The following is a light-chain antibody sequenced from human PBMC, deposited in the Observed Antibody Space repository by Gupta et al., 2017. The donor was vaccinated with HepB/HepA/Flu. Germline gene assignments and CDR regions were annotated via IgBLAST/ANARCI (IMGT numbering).Light chain of an antibody. CDR3: QQGDSSPIT. Sequence: GDRVTITCRASQNIDNSLNWYQRKPGKAPKLLIYAASGLQSGVPSRFSGGGSGTDFTLTISSLRPEDFATYYCQQGDSSPITFGQGTKMVIK. CDR1: QNIDNS. CDR2: AAS. J-gene: IGKJ2*01. V-gene: IGKV1-39*01.